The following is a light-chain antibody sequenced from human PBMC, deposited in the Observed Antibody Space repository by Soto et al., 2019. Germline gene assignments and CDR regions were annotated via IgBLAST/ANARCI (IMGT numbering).Light chain of an antibody. V-gene: IGLV1-51*01. CDR2: DNN. Sequence: QSVLTQPPSVSAASGQTVTISCSGSSSNIGKNYVSWYQQLPGTAPKLLIYDNNKRPSGIADRFSDSKSGTSATLGITGLQTGDEADYYCGTLDSSLSAVVFGGGTKLT. J-gene: IGLJ2*01. CDR3: GTLDSSLSAVV. CDR1: SSNIGKNY.